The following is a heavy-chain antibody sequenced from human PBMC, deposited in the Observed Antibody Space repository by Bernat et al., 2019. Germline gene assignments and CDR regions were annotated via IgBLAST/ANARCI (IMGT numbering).Heavy chain of an antibody. Sequence: QLQLQESGPGLVKPSETLSLTCTVSGISITSSCSYWGWIRQPPGKRLEWIGAIYYSGTTYYNPSLKSRVTMSVDASSNQFSLKVNALTAADTAVYYCARHLRQSGNTPDYWGQGTLVTVSS. CDR1: GISITSSCSY. D-gene: IGHD5-12*01. CDR3: ARHLRQSGNTPDY. J-gene: IGHJ4*02. CDR2: IYYSGTT. V-gene: IGHV4-39*01.